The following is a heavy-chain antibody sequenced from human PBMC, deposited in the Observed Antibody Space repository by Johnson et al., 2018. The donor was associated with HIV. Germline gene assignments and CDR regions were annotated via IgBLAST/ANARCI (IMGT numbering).Heavy chain of an antibody. D-gene: IGHD1-26*01. CDR1: GFTFSSYT. CDR2: ISGSAGIT. V-gene: IGHV3-23*04. CDR3: ARSRWADDAFDG. J-gene: IGHJ3*01. Sequence: EVQLVESGGGVVQPGRSLRLSCAASGFTFSSYTIHWVRQAPGKGLEWVSAISGSAGITYYADSVKGRFTISRDNSKNTVYLQMISLRAEDMAVYYCARSRWADDAFDGWGQGTMVTVSS.